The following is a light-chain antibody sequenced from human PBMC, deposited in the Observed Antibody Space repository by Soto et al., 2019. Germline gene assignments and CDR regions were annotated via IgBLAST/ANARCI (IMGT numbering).Light chain of an antibody. Sequence: DIQMTQSPSSVSASVGDTVSITCRASQGINNWLAWYQQKPGKAPHVLIYAASSMQSGVPSRFSGSGFGTDFTLTITSLQPEDFATYFCQQANNFPLTFGGGTKIEIK. CDR1: QGINNW. V-gene: IGKV1-12*01. J-gene: IGKJ4*01. CDR2: AAS. CDR3: QQANNFPLT.